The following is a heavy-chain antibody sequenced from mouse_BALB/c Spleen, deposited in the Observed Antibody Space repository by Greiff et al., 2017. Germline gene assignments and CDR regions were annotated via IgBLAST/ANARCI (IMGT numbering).Heavy chain of an antibody. CDR2: ISYDGSN. CDR3: AREIYYGSRDYAMDD. V-gene: IGHV3-6*02. J-gene: IGHJ4*01. CDR1: GYSITSGYY. Sequence: EVHLVESGPGLVKPSQSLSLTCSVTGYSITSGYYWNWIRQFPGNKLEWMGYISYDGSNNYNPSLKNRISITRDTSKNQFFLKLNSVTTEDTATYYCAREIYYGSRDYAMDDWGQGTSVTVSS. D-gene: IGHD1-1*01.